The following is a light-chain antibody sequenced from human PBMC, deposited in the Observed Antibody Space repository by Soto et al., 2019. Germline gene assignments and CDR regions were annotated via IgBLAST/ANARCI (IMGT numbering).Light chain of an antibody. CDR2: GAS. CDR3: QHYGNSPWT. V-gene: IGKV3-20*01. J-gene: IGKJ1*01. Sequence: EVVLTQSPGTLSLSPGERATLSCRASQSVGSNYLAWYQQKPGQAPNLLIYGASSRATGIPDRFSGRGSGTDFALTISRLEPEDFAVYYCQHYGNSPWTFGQGTKVEVK. CDR1: QSVGSNY.